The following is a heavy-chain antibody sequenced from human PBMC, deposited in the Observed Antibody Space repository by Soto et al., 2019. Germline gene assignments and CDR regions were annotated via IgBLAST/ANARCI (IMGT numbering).Heavy chain of an antibody. CDR3: AKNPRDYYDSSGYYYPNTYYFDY. CDR1: GFTFSSYA. J-gene: IGHJ4*02. CDR2: ISGSGGST. Sequence: GSLRLSCAASGFTFSSYAMSWVRQAPGKGLEWVSAISGSGGSTYYADSVKGRFTISRDNSKNTLYLQMNSLRAEDTAVYYCAKNPRDYYDSSGYYYPNTYYFDYWGQGTLVTVSS. V-gene: IGHV3-23*01. D-gene: IGHD3-22*01.